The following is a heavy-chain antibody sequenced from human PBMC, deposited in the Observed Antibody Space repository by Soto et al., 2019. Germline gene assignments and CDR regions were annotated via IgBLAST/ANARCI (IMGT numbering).Heavy chain of an antibody. V-gene: IGHV1-69*13. J-gene: IGHJ4*02. CDR2: IIPIFGTA. CDR3: ARSSWPGGNEDDY. Sequence: SVKVSCKASGGTFSSYAISWVRQAPGQGLEWMGGIIPIFGTANYAQKFQGRVTITADESTSTAYMELSSLRSEDTAVYYCARSSWPGGNEDDYWGQGTLVTVSS. CDR1: GGTFSSYA. D-gene: IGHD2-15*01.